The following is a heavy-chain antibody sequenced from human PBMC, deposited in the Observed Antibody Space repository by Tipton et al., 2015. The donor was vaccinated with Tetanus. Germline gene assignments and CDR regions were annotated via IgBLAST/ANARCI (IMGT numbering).Heavy chain of an antibody. CDR1: GGTFSSHV. J-gene: IGHJ3*02. CDR3: ARDLKKTMGAAPSRDAFHI. CDR2: IAPTLGIA. V-gene: IGHV1-69*01. Sequence: QLVQSGPEVKKPGSSVKVSFKASGGTFSSHVISWVRQAPGQRLEWMGGIAPTLGIADYAQRFQGRVTITADASTSTAYMELNSLRSDDTAVYFCARDLKKTMGAAPSRDAFHIWGQGTMVTVSS. D-gene: IGHD1-26*01.